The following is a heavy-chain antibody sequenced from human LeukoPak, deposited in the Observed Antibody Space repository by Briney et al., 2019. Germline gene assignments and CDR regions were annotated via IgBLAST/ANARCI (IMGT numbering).Heavy chain of an antibody. CDR3: AKARVPILRFLEWLLSLDY. D-gene: IGHD3-3*01. Sequence: GGSLRLSCAASGFTFSSYAMSWVRQAPGKGLEWVSAISGSGGSTYYADSVKGRFTISRDNSKNTLYLQMNSLRAEDTAVYYCAKARVPILRFLEWLLSLDYWGQGTLVTASS. J-gene: IGHJ4*02. V-gene: IGHV3-23*01. CDR2: ISGSGGST. CDR1: GFTFSSYA.